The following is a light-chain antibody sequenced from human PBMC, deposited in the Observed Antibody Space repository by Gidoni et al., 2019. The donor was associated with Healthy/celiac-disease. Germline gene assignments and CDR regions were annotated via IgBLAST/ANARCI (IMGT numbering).Light chain of an antibody. CDR1: QSVSSY. CDR3: QQRSNWPPALT. V-gene: IGKV3-11*01. Sequence: EIVLTQSPATLSLSPGERATLSCRDSQSVSSYLAWYQQKPGQAPRLLIYDATNRATGIPARFSGSGSGTDFTLNISSLEPEEFAVYYCQQRSNWPPALTFGGGTKVEIK. J-gene: IGKJ4*01. CDR2: DAT.